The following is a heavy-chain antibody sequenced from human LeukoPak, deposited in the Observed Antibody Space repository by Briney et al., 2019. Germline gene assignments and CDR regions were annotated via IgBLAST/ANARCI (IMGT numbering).Heavy chain of an antibody. CDR3: ARGDTYYYYYYGMDV. Sequence: GGSLRLSCAASGFTFSSYAMSWVRQAPGKGLEWVSSISSSSSYIYYADSVKGRFTISRDNAKNSLYLQMNSLRAEDTAVYYCARGDTYYYYYYGMDVWGQGTTVTVSS. CDR2: ISSSSSYI. J-gene: IGHJ6*02. V-gene: IGHV3-21*01. CDR1: GFTFSSYA.